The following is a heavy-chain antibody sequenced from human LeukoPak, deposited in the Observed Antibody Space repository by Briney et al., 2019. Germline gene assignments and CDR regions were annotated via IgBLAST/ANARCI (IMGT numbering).Heavy chain of an antibody. Sequence: GGSLRLSCAASGFTFSSYAMHWVRQAPGKGLEWVAVISYDGSNKYYADSVKGRFTISRDNSKNTLYLQMNSLRAEDTAVYYCARDEAGDCSSTSCSLGYWGQGTLVTVSS. CDR1: GFTFSSYA. V-gene: IGHV3-30-3*01. CDR2: ISYDGSNK. J-gene: IGHJ4*02. CDR3: ARDEAGDCSSTSCSLGY. D-gene: IGHD2-2*01.